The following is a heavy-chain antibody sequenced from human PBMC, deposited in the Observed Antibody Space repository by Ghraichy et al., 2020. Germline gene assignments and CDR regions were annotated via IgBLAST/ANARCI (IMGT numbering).Heavy chain of an antibody. CDR2: ISSSSSYI. J-gene: IGHJ4*02. Sequence: LTCAASGFTFSSYSMNWVRQAPGKGLGWVSSISSSSSYIYYADSVKGRFTISRDNAKNSLYLQMNRLRAEDTAVYYCAKSIAVSTFDYWGQGTLVTVSS. CDR3: AKSIAVSTFDY. D-gene: IGHD6-19*01. CDR1: GFTFSSYS. V-gene: IGHV3-21*01.